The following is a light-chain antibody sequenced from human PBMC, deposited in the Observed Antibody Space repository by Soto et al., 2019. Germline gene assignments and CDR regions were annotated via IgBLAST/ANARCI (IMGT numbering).Light chain of an antibody. Sequence: QSAVTQPGSVSGSPWQSFPISCTGTSSDVGCYNYVSWYQQHPGTASKLMIYNVSNGPSGCSNCFSGSDSGYTASLTMSGIQADVEPDYYCRSQTRTSTPSPVFGPRPKVTVL. CDR3: RSQTRTSTPSPV. V-gene: IGLV2-14*01. J-gene: IGLJ1*01. CDR2: NVS. CDR1: SSDVGCYNY.